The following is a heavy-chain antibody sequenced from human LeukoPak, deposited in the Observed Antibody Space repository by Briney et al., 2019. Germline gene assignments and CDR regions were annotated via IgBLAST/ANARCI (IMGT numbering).Heavy chain of an antibody. CDR1: GFTFSSYW. CDR2: INSDGSSI. CDR3: ARDLDGSGNYHWFDP. J-gene: IGHJ5*02. Sequence: GGSLRLSCAASGFTFSSYWMHWIRQAPGQGLVWVSRINSDGSSINYTDSVKGRFTISRDNAKNTLHLQMNSLRGEDTAVYYCARDLDGSGNYHWFDPWGQGTLVTVSS. V-gene: IGHV3-74*01. D-gene: IGHD3-10*01.